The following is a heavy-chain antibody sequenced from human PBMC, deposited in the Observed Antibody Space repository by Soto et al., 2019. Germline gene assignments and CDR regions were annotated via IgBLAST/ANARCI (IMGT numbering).Heavy chain of an antibody. CDR1: GGSISSGGYY. D-gene: IGHD2-21*02. CDR3: ARGLGGGNSYYYYYYGMDV. J-gene: IGHJ6*02. CDR2: IYYSGST. V-gene: IGHV4-31*03. Sequence: PSETLSLTCTVSGGSISSGGYYWSWIRQHPGKGLEWIGYIYYSGSTYYNPSLKSRVTISVDTSKNQFSLKLSSVTAADTAVYYCARGLGGGNSYYYYYYGMDVWGQGTTVTVSS.